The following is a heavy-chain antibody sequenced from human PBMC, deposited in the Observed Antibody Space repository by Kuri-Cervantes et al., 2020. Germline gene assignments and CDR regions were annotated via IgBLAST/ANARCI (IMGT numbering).Heavy chain of an antibody. V-gene: IGHV1-8*01. CDR1: GYTFTSYD. D-gene: IGHD3-3*01. CDR3: ARVAGRITIFGVVIEGGAFDI. J-gene: IGHJ3*02. CDR2: MNPNSGNT. Sequence: ASVKVSCKASGYTFTSYDINWVRQATGQGLEWMGWMNPNSGNTGYAQKFQGRVTMTRDTSISTAYMELSRLRSDDTAVYYCARVAGRITIFGVVIEGGAFDIWGQGTMVTVSS.